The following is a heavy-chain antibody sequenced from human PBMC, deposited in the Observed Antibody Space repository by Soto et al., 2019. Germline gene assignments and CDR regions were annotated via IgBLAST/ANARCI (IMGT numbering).Heavy chain of an antibody. D-gene: IGHD3-16*01. CDR1: GFTFSSYS. CDR3: ARDRGDVYIWGRATQDAFHI. J-gene: IGHJ3*02. Sequence: GGSLRLSCAASGFTFSSYSMNWVRQAPGKGLEWVSSISSSSSYIYYADSVKGRFTIYRDNAKNSLYLQMNSLRAEDTAVYYCARDRGDVYIWGRATQDAFHIWGQGTMVTVSS. V-gene: IGHV3-21*01. CDR2: ISSSSSYI.